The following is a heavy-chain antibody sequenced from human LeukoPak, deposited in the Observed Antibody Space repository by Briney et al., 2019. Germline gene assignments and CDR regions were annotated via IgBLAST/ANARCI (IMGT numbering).Heavy chain of an antibody. D-gene: IGHD4-23*01. CDR1: GYTFGTYW. J-gene: IGHJ4*02. CDR2: IYPGDSDT. V-gene: IGHV5-51*01. CDR3: ARHGLGGYFYYFDY. Sequence: GESLKISCKGSGYTFGTYWITWVRQMPGKSLEGMGMIYPGDSDTRYSPSFQGQVTISADKSIDTAYLQWSSLKASDTAMYHCARHGLGGYFYYFDYWGQGALVTVSS.